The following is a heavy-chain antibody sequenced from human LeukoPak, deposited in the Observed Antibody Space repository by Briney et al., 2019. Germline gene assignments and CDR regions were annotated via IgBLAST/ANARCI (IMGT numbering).Heavy chain of an antibody. Sequence: GGSLRLSCATSGFSFSVSWMNWVRQSPGRGLQWVANINPDGSAKYYVDSVKGRFTISRDNAQNSLYLQMNSLRAEDTAVYFCTRVSRMEADDYWGQGTLVTASS. V-gene: IGHV3-7*01. D-gene: IGHD2-15*01. J-gene: IGHJ4*02. CDR3: TRVSRMEADDY. CDR2: INPDGSAK. CDR1: GFSFSVSW.